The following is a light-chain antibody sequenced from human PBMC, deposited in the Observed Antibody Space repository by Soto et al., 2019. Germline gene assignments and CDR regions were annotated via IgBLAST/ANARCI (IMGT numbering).Light chain of an antibody. CDR2: GAV. CDR3: QRDYNNIRT. Sequence: DIQMTQSPSSLSASVGDRVAITCRASQSISTYLNWYQQKPGKAPKLLILGAVILQSGVPSRFSGSGSGTDFTLTISSLQPEDFATYYCQRDYNNIRTFGQGTKVDIK. J-gene: IGKJ1*01. CDR1: QSISTY. V-gene: IGKV1-39*01.